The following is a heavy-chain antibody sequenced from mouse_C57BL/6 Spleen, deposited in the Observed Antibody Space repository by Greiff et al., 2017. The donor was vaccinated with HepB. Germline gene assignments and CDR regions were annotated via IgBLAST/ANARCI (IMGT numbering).Heavy chain of an antibody. CDR2: IDPSDSYT. CDR3: ARVTTRYYFVY. Sequence: QVQLQQPGAELVMPGASVKLSCKASGYTFTSYWMHWVKQRPGQGLEWIGEIDPSDSYTNYNQKFKGKSTLTVDKSSSTAYMQLSSLTSEDSAVYYCARVTTRYYFVYWGQGTTLTVSS. J-gene: IGHJ2*01. V-gene: IGHV1-69*01. D-gene: IGHD1-1*01. CDR1: GYTFTSYW.